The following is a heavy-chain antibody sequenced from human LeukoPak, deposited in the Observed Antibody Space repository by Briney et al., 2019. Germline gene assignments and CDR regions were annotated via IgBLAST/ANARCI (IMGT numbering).Heavy chain of an antibody. D-gene: IGHD3-3*01. J-gene: IGHJ5*02. CDR2: IYYSGTT. V-gene: IGHV4-34*01. CDR1: GGSFSGYY. Sequence: PSETLSLTCGVYGGSFSGYYWSWIRQPPGKGLEWIGTIYYSGTTYYNPSLKSRVTMSVDTSKNQFSLKLSSVTAADTAVYYCASLRIFGVLIANLRFDPWGQGTLVTVSS. CDR3: ASLRIFGVLIANLRFDP.